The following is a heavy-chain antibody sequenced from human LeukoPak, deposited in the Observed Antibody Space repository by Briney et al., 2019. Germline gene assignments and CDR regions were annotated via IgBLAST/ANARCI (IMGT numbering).Heavy chain of an antibody. J-gene: IGHJ4*02. V-gene: IGHV3-11*01. CDR2: ISSSGSII. D-gene: IGHD5-18*01. CDR1: GFTFSDYY. Sequence: GGSLRLSCAASGFTFSDYYMSWIRRAPGKGLEWVSHISSSGSIIYYADSVKGRYTISRDNAKKSLYLQMNSLRAEDTAIYYCARESGSSSGFIVYWGQGTLVTVSS. CDR3: ARESGSSSGFIVY.